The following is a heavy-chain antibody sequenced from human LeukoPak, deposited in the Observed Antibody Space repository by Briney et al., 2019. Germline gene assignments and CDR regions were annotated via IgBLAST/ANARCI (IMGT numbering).Heavy chain of an antibody. D-gene: IGHD1/OR15-1a*01. CDR3: AKVLSWNTADR. CDR1: GFTYSNYW. CDR2: INPDGTTT. J-gene: IGHJ4*02. V-gene: IGHV3-74*01. Sequence: PGGSLRLSCVGSGFTYSNYWVLWVRQAPGKGPVCVSRINPDGTTTDYADSVKGRFTISRDNAKNLLYLQMNGLRADDTAVYYCAKVLSWNTADRWGQGTLVTVSS.